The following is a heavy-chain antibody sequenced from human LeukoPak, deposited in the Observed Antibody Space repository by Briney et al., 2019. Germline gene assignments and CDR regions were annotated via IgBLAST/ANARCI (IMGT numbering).Heavy chain of an antibody. CDR2: TSYQSTWSD. D-gene: IGHD4/OR15-4a*01. CDR3: ARWVHILAHFDY. CDR1: GDSVSSNSVA. Sequence: SQTLSLIWAISGDSVSSNSVAWNWVRQSPSRGLEWLGRTSYQSTWSDHFALSVKGRITITPDTSKNQFSLQLNSVTPEDTAVYYCARWVHILAHFDYWGQASQRTVSS. J-gene: IGHJ4*02. V-gene: IGHV6-1*01.